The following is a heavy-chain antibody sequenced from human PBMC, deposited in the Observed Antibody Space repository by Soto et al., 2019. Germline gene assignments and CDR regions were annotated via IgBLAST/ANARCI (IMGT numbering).Heavy chain of an antibody. V-gene: IGHV1-18*04. Sequence: ASVKVSCKASGYTFTSYYMHWVRQAPGQGLEWMGWISAYNGNTNYAQKLQGRVTMTTDTSTSTAYMELRSLRSDDTAVYYCARDLAPSWFDPWGQGTLVTVSS. CDR1: GYTFTSYY. CDR3: ARDLAPSWFDP. CDR2: ISAYNGNT. J-gene: IGHJ5*02. D-gene: IGHD3-16*01.